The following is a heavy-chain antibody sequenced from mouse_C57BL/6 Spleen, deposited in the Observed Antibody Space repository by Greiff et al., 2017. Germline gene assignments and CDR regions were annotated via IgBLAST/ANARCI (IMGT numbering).Heavy chain of an antibody. CDR3: ASPHYYGSSYGWYFDG. V-gene: IGHV1-55*01. CDR1: GYTFTSYW. J-gene: IGHJ1*03. CDR2: IYPGSGST. Sequence: QVQLQQPGAELVKPGASVKMSCKASGYTFTSYWITWVKQRPGQGLEWIGDIYPGSGSTNYNEKFKSKATLTVDTSSSTAYMQLSSLTSEDSAVYYCASPHYYGSSYGWYFDGWGTGTTVTVSS. D-gene: IGHD1-1*01.